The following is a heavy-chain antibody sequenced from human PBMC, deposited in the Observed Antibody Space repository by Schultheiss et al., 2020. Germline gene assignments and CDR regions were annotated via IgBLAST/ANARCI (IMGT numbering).Heavy chain of an antibody. CDR3: ARERGGSDY. CDR2: ISFDGSNK. CDR1: GFTFSSYG. J-gene: IGHJ4*02. V-gene: IGHV3-30*03. Sequence: GGSLRLSCAASGFTFSSYGMHWVRQAPGKGLEWVAVISFDGSNKYYADSVKGRFTVSRDNSKNTLFLQMNSLRAEDTAVYYCARERGGSDYWGQGTRVTVAS. D-gene: IGHD3-16*01.